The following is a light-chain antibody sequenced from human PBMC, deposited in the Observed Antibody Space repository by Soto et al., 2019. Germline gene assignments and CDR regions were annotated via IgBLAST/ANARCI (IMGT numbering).Light chain of an antibody. CDR3: SSYAGNNNLL. Sequence: QSALTQPPSASGSPGQSVTISCTGTSSDVGGYNYVSWYQQNPGKAPKLMIYDVSKRPSGVPDRFSGSKSGNTASLTVSGLQAEDEADYYCSSYAGNNNLLFGGGTKLIVL. CDR1: SSDVGGYNY. J-gene: IGLJ2*01. V-gene: IGLV2-8*01. CDR2: DVS.